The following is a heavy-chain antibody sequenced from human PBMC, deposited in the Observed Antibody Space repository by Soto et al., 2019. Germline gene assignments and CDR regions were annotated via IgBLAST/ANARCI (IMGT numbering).Heavy chain of an antibody. V-gene: IGHV1-2*04. D-gene: IGHD6-13*01. CDR2: INPNSGGT. Sequence: ASVKVSCKASGYTFTGYYMHWVRQAPGQGLEWMGWINPNSGGTNYAQKFQGWVTMTRDTSFSTAYMELSRLRSDDTAVYYCARSDPAAGTGYYFDYWGQGTLVTVSS. CDR3: ARSDPAAGTGYYFDY. CDR1: GYTFTGYY. J-gene: IGHJ4*02.